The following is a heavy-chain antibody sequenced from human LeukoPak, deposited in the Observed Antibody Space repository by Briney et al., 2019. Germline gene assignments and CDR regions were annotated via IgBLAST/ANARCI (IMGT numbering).Heavy chain of an antibody. CDR1: GGSISSGSYY. CDR2: IYTSGST. D-gene: IGHD3-10*01. J-gene: IGHJ6*03. Sequence: PSQTLSLTCTVSGGSISSGSYYWSWIRQPAGKGLEWIGRIYTSGSTNYNPSLKSRVTISVDTSKNHFSLKLSSVTAADTAVYYCARTYYYGSGSPPSMNYYMDVWGKGTTVTISS. V-gene: IGHV4-61*02. CDR3: ARTYYYGSGSPPSMNYYMDV.